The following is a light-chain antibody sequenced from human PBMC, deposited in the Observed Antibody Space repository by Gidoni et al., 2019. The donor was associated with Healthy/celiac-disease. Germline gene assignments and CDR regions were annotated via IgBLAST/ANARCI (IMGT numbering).Light chain of an antibody. J-gene: IGKJ2*01. CDR2: WAS. CDR1: QRVLYSSNNKNY. CDR3: QQDYRTPYT. V-gene: IGKV4-1*01. Sequence: DIVMTQSPDSLAVSLGERATINCKSSQRVLYSSNNKNYLAWYQQKPGKPPKLLIYWASTRESGVLYRFSGSGSGTDFTLTSSSLQAEDVAVYYWQQDYRTPYTFGQGTKLEIK.